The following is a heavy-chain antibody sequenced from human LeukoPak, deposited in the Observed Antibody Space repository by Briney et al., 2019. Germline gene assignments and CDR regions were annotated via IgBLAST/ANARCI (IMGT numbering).Heavy chain of an antibody. CDR2: IYYSGST. D-gene: IGHD3-22*01. V-gene: IGHV4-59*01. J-gene: IGHJ4*02. Sequence: SETLSLTCTVSGGSISSYYWSWIRQPPGKGLEWIGYIYYSGSTNYNPSLKSRVTISVDTSKNQFSLKLSSATAADTAVYYCARRGYYDSSGYYFDYWGQGTLVTVSS. CDR3: ARRGYYDSSGYYFDY. CDR1: GGSISSYY.